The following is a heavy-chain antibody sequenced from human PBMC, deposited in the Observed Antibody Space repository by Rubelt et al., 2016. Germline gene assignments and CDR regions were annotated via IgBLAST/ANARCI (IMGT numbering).Heavy chain of an antibody. CDR1: GGSFTTYY. V-gene: IGHV4-59*01. J-gene: IGHJ6*02. D-gene: IGHD1-14*01. Sequence: QVQLQESGPGLVKPSETLSLTCTVSGGSFTTYYWSWIRQPPGKGLEWIGYIYYTGSTNYIPSLERRVTISVDTSKKQFPLKLNSVTAAESAVYYCACRIGYYGVDVWGQGTTVTVSS. CDR3: ACRIGYYGVDV. CDR2: IYYTGST.